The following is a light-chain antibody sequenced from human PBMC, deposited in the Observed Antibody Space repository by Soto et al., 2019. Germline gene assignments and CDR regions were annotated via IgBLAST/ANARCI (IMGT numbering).Light chain of an antibody. V-gene: IGKV1-5*01. J-gene: IGKJ1*01. CDR2: DAS. CDR3: QHYNNYWT. Sequence: IEMTQSPSTLSASVGGRVTITCRASQSISGWLAWYQQKPGKAPKLLIYDASTLESGVPSRFGGSGSGTEFTLTISSLQPDDFAAYYCQHYNNYWTFGQGTKV. CDR1: QSISGW.